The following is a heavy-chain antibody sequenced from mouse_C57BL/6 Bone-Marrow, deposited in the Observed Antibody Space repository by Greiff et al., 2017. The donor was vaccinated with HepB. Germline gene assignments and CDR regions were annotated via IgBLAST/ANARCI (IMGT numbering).Heavy chain of an antibody. D-gene: IGHD3-2*02. CDR1: GYSITSGYY. V-gene: IGHV3-6*01. CDR2: ISYDGSN. Sequence: EVKLQESGPGLVKPSQSLSLTCSVTGYSITSGYYWNWIRQFPGNKLEWMGYISYDGSNNYNPSLKNRISITRDTSKNQFFLKLNSVTTEDTATYYCARDRGGQLRNYAMDYWGQGTSVTVSS. CDR3: ARDRGGQLRNYAMDY. J-gene: IGHJ4*01.